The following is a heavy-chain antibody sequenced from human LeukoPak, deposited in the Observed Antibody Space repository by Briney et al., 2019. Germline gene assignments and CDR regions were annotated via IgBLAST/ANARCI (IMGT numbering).Heavy chain of an antibody. CDR2: INPNSGGT. D-gene: IGHD1-26*01. CDR1: GYTFTGYY. J-gene: IGHJ4*02. CDR3: ARGRFSGSYYDY. Sequence: ASVKVSCKASGYTFTGYYMYWVRQAPGQGLEWMGWINPNSGGTHFAEMFQGRVTMTRDTSISTAYMELRRLRSDDTAMYYCARGRFSGSYYDYWGQGTLVTVSA. V-gene: IGHV1-2*02.